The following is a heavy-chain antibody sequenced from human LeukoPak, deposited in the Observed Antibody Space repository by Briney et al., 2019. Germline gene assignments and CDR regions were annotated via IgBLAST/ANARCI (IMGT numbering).Heavy chain of an antibody. V-gene: IGHV3-30*04. CDR1: GFTFTSHA. Sequence: PGGSLRPSCAASGFTFTSHAMHWVRQAPGKGLEWATVIASDGRDKHYADSVKGRFTISRDNSKNTVYLQMDSLRTEDTAIYYCARDLTRSARYDFDFWGPGTLVTVSS. CDR2: IASDGRDK. J-gene: IGHJ4*02. D-gene: IGHD6-6*01. CDR3: ARDLTRSARYDFDF.